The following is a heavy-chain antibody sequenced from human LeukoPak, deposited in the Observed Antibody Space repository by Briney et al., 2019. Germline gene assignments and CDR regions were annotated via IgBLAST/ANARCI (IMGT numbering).Heavy chain of an antibody. CDR1: GGSIRSFF. Sequence: SETLSPTCTVSGGSIRSFFWSWLRQPPGKPLEWLGHIYHTGSTNYNPSLKSRVTISVDTSKNQFSLKLSSVTAADTAVYYCARLIMITFGGGTYFDYWGQGTLVTVSS. D-gene: IGHD3-16*01. J-gene: IGHJ4*02. V-gene: IGHV4-59*08. CDR3: ARLIMITFGGGTYFDY. CDR2: IYHTGST.